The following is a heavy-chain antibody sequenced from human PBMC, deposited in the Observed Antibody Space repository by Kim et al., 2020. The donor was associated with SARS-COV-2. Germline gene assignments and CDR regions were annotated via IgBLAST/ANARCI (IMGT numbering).Heavy chain of an antibody. CDR1: GFTFADFT. CDR3: TRDLLP. CDR2: IKSETYGGTT. J-gene: IGHJ4*02. Sequence: GGSLRLSCEASGFTFADFTMSWVRQPPGKGLEWVGYIKSETYGGTTEYAASVKGRFIISRDDSKNIAYLQMNSLKSEDTGVYFCTRDLLPRGQGTLVTVSS. V-gene: IGHV3-49*04.